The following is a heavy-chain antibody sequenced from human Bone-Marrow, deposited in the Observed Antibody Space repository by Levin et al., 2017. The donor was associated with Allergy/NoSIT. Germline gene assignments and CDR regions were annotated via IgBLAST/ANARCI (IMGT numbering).Heavy chain of an antibody. CDR2: VHDSGTT. D-gene: IGHD6-19*01. CDR1: GGSISSHY. CDR3: THGAGWLVDF. Sequence: SETLSLTCTVSGGSISSHYWSWFRQPPGKALEWIGYVHDSGTTKYNLSLKSRVTISVGTSKNHFSLRLTSVTAADTAVYYCTHGAGWLVDFWGQGTLVTVSS. J-gene: IGHJ4*02. V-gene: IGHV4-59*11.